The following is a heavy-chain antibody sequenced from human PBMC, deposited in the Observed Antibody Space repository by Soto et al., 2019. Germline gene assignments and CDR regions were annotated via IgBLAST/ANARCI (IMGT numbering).Heavy chain of an antibody. D-gene: IGHD6-6*01. Sequence: GGSLRLSCAASGFTFSSYSMNWVRQAPGKGLEWVSYISSSSSTIYYADSVKGRFTISRDNAKNSLYLQMNSLRDEDTAVYYCARDGRSSSSLIHFDYWGQGTLVTVSS. V-gene: IGHV3-48*02. J-gene: IGHJ4*02. CDR2: ISSSSSTI. CDR1: GFTFSSYS. CDR3: ARDGRSSSSLIHFDY.